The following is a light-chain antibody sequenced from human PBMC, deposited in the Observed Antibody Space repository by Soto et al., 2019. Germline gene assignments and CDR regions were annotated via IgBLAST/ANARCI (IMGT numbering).Light chain of an antibody. CDR3: QAWAGNTVV. J-gene: IGLJ2*01. Sequence: SYELTQSPSMSVSPGQAASITCSGEGLGTTYVCWYQQKTGESPSLLIYKNSRRPSGIPDRFSGSSSGDTATLTISGTQSLDEADYFCQAWAGNTVVFGGGTKLTVL. CDR1: GLGTTY. V-gene: IGLV3-1*01. CDR2: KNS.